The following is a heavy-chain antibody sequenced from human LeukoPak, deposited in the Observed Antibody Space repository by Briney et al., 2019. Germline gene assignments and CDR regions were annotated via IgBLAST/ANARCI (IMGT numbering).Heavy chain of an antibody. J-gene: IGHJ4*02. CDR3: AREETATDGFDY. V-gene: IGHV1-2*02. CDR2: INPNSGGT. D-gene: IGHD5-18*01. Sequence: ASVKVSCKASGYTFTGYYMHWVRHAPGQGLEWMGWINPNSGGTNYAQKFQGRVTMTRDTSISTAYMELSRLRSDDTAVYYCAREETATDGFDYWGQGTLVTVSS. CDR1: GYTFTGYY.